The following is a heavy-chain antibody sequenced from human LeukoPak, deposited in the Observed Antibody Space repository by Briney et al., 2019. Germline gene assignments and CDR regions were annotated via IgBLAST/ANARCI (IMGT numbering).Heavy chain of an antibody. Sequence: GGSLRLSCAASGFTVSSNYMTWVRQAPGKGLEWVAVIYSGGSTSYADSVKGRFTISRDNSKNTLYLQMNSLRVEDTAVYYCVSRDYGPYWGQGTLVTVSS. V-gene: IGHV3-53*01. J-gene: IGHJ4*02. D-gene: IGHD4-17*01. CDR3: VSRDYGPY. CDR1: GFTVSSNY. CDR2: IYSGGST.